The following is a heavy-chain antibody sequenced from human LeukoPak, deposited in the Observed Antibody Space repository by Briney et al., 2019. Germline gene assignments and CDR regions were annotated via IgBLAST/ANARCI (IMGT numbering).Heavy chain of an antibody. J-gene: IGHJ4*02. V-gene: IGHV4-34*01. Sequence: SETLSLTCAVYGGSFSGYYWSWIRQPPGKGLEWIGEINHSGSTNYNPSLKSRVTISVDTSKNQFSLKLSSVTAADTAVYYCARGGYCSSTSCYPGRYDYWGQGTLDTVSS. CDR1: GGSFSGYY. CDR3: ARGGYCSSTSCYPGRYDY. D-gene: IGHD2-2*01. CDR2: INHSGST.